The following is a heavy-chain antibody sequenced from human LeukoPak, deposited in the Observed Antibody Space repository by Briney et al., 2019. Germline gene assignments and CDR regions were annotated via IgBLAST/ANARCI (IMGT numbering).Heavy chain of an antibody. D-gene: IGHD3-3*01. CDR2: IRYDGSNK. CDR3: AKDARITIFGVVHYSLDY. CDR1: GFTFSSYG. Sequence: GGSLRLSCAASGFTFSSYGMHWVRQAPGKGLEWVAFIRYDGSNKYYADSVKGRFTISRDNSKNTLYLQMNSLRAEDTAVYNCAKDARITIFGVVHYSLDYWGQGTLVTVSS. J-gene: IGHJ4*02. V-gene: IGHV3-30*02.